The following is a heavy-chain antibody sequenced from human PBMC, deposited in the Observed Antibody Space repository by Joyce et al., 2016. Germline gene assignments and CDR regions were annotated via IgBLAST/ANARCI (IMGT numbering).Heavy chain of an antibody. Sequence: QLVESGGGVVKAGGSLRLSCEAYGSTFSSSSMSWFRQAPGKGLEWVAAISATSYYIFHAETVRGRFTVSRDNAKKTLYLQMNSLRAEDSAVFYCARGGISYYYAMDVWDQGTTVTVSS. CDR3: ARGGISYYYAMDV. J-gene: IGHJ6*02. D-gene: IGHD3-16*01. CDR1: GSTFSSSS. CDR2: ISATSYYI. V-gene: IGHV3-21*01.